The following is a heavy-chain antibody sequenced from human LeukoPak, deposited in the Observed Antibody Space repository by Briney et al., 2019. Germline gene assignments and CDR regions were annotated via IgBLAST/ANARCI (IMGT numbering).Heavy chain of an antibody. V-gene: IGHV5-51*01. CDR1: GDSFTTYW. Sequence: GESLKISCTGSGDSFTTYWIGWVRQMPGKGLEWMGMIFPGDSETRYSPSFEGQVTISADKSISTAYLQWSSLRASDTAMYYCARQPPKNIVATIPFDYWGQGTLVTVSS. D-gene: IGHD5-12*01. CDR2: IFPGDSET. J-gene: IGHJ4*02. CDR3: ARQPPKNIVATIPFDY.